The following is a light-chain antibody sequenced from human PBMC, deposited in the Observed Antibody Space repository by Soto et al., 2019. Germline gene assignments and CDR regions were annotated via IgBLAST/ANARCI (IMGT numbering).Light chain of an antibody. CDR3: QQYGSSPIT. CDR1: QSVSSSY. CDR2: GAS. V-gene: IGKV3-20*01. J-gene: IGKJ5*01. Sequence: EIGLTQSPGTLSLSPGERATLSCRASQSVSSSYLAWSQQKPGQAPRLLIYGASSRATGIPDRFSGRGSGKRFTLTLRRLEPGDFAVYYCQQYGSSPITFGQGERLEIK.